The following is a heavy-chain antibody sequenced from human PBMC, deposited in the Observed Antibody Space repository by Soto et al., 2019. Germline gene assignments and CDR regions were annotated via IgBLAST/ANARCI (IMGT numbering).Heavy chain of an antibody. D-gene: IGHD6-13*01. Sequence: EVLLVESGGDLVEPGGSLRLSCAASGITFSNAWMNWVRQAPGKALEYIGRIRSKTDGGTTEYAAPVEGRFTISRDDSNNTLYLQMGGLKTEDTAVYYCTTNRHGTNVFDNWGQGTLVTVSS. CDR2: IRSKTDGGTT. V-gene: IGHV3-15*01. CDR3: TTNRHGTNVFDN. J-gene: IGHJ3*02. CDR1: GITFSNAW.